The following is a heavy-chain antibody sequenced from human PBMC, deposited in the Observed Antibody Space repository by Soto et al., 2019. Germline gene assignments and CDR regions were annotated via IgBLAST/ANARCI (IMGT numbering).Heavy chain of an antibody. V-gene: IGHV3-33*01. D-gene: IGHD4-17*01. Sequence: QVQLVESGGGVVQPGRSLRLSCAASGFTFSSYGMHWVRQAPGKGLEWVAVIWYDGSNKYYADSVKGRFTISRDNSKNTLYLQMNSLRDEDTAVYYCARDYGDKSGGLYYYGMDVWGQGTTVTVSS. CDR3: ARDYGDKSGGLYYYGMDV. CDR2: IWYDGSNK. J-gene: IGHJ6*02. CDR1: GFTFSSYG.